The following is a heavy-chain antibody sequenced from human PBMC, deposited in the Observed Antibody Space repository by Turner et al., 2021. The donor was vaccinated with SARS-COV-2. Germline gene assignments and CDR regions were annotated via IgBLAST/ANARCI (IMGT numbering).Heavy chain of an antibody. CDR2: INPNSGDT. CDR1: GYTFTSYD. Sequence: QVQLVQSGAEVKKPGASVKVSCKASGYTFTSYDINWVRQATGQGLEWMGWINPNSGDTKFPQRFQGRVTMTRDTSINTAYMELNRLRSDDTAVYYCARGDGGFDFDSWFDPWGQGTLVIVSS. J-gene: IGHJ5*02. V-gene: IGHV1-2*02. CDR3: ARGDGGFDFDSWFDP. D-gene: IGHD5-12*01.